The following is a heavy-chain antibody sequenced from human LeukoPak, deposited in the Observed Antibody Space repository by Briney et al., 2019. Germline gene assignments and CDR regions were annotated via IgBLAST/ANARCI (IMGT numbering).Heavy chain of an antibody. D-gene: IGHD3-10*01. Sequence: PGGSLRLSCVVSGISLSNYAMTWVRQAPGKGLEWVSYISERGGSTTYSDSVKGRFTISRDNSKNTLYLQMNSLRAEDTAVYYCASRHSGSYYFDYWGQGTLVTVSS. V-gene: IGHV3-23*01. CDR3: ASRHSGSYYFDY. J-gene: IGHJ4*02. CDR1: GISLSNYA. CDR2: ISERGGST.